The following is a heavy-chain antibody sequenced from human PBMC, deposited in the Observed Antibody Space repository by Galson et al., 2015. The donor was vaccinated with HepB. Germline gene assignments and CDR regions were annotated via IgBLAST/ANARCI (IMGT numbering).Heavy chain of an antibody. CDR3: ARGISEIYGEGVGY. D-gene: IGHD4-17*01. CDR2: INHSGST. Sequence: ETLSLTCAVYGGSFSGYYWSWIRQPPGKGLEWIGEINHSGSTNYNPSLKSRVTISVDTSKNQFSLKLSSVTAADTAVYYCARGISEIYGEGVGYWGQGTLVTVSS. CDR1: GGSFSGYY. V-gene: IGHV4-34*01. J-gene: IGHJ4*02.